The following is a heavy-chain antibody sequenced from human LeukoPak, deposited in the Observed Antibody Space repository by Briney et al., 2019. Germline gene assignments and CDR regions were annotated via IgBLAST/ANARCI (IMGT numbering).Heavy chain of an antibody. V-gene: IGHV1-69*04. D-gene: IGHD1-26*01. CDR1: GGTFSSYA. J-gene: IGHJ6*02. Sequence: GASVKVSCKASGGTFSSYAISWVRQAPGQGLEWMGRIIPILGIANYAQKFQGRVTITADKSTSTAYMELSSLRSEDTAVYYCARPSSGSYGMDVWGQGTTVTVSS. CDR3: ARPSSGSYGMDV. CDR2: IIPILGIA.